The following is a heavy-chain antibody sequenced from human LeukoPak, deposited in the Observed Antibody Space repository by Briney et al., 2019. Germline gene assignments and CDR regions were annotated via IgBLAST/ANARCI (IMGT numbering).Heavy chain of an antibody. CDR1: GFTFSSYW. CDR2: IKQDGSEK. CDR3: ARDGDGSGTTVTDYYYYYMDV. J-gene: IGHJ6*03. Sequence: GGSLRLSCAASGFTFSSYWMSWVRQAPGKGLEWVANIKQDGSEKYYVDSVKGRFTISRDNAKNSLYLQMNSLRAEDTAVYYCARDGDGSGTTVTDYYYYYMDVWGKGTTVTVSS. D-gene: IGHD4-17*01. V-gene: IGHV3-7*01.